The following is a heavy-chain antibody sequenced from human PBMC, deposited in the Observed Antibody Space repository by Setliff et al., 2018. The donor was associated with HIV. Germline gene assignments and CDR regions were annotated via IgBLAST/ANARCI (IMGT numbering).Heavy chain of an antibody. CDR2: ISGSGGST. CDR3: AKEMLTIVGATNDY. D-gene: IGHD1-26*01. J-gene: IGHJ4*02. CDR1: GFTFSSYW. Sequence: GGSLRLSCAASGFTFSSYWMSWVRQAPGKGLEWVSAISGSGGSTYYADSVKGRFTISRDNSKNTLYLQMNSLRAEDTAVYYCAKEMLTIVGATNDYWGQGTLVTSPQ. V-gene: IGHV3-23*01.